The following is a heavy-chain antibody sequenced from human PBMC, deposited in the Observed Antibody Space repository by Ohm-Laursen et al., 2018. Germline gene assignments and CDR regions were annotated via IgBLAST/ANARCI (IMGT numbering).Heavy chain of an antibody. V-gene: IGHV3-23*01. CDR3: AKDQRIMITFGGVIAH. CDR2: ISGSGGST. CDR1: GFTFSSYA. Sequence: SLRLSCAASGFTFSSYAMSWVRQAPGKGLEWVSAISGSGGSTYYADSVKGRFTISRDNSKNTLYLQMNSLRAEDTAVYYCAKDQRIMITFGGVIAHWGQGTLVTVSS. J-gene: IGHJ4*02. D-gene: IGHD3-16*02.